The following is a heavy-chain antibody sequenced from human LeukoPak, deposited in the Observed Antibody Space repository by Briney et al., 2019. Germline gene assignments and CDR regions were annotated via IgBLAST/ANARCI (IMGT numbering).Heavy chain of an antibody. CDR1: GFTFSSYA. D-gene: IGHD2-15*01. Sequence: GGSLSLSCAASGFTFSSYAMHWVRQAPGKGLEWVSAIGSGAGTFYADSVKGRFTISRDNSKNTVHLQMNSLRAEDTAVYYCASRDPCSGGTCNGLTYWGQGTLVTVSS. CDR2: IGSGAGT. J-gene: IGHJ4*02. V-gene: IGHV3-23*01. CDR3: ASRDPCSGGTCNGLTY.